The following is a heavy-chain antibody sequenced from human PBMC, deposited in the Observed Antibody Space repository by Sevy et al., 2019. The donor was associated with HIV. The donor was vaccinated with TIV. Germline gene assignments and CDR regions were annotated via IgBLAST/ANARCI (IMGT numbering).Heavy chain of an antibody. CDR1: GGSISSSNW. CDR2: IYRSGST. CDR3: ARGFDTPRGFDP. D-gene: IGHD3-10*01. V-gene: IGHV4-4*02. J-gene: IGHJ5*02. Sequence: LSLTCGVSGGSISSSNWWHWVRQPPGKGLEWIGEIYRSGSTNYNPSLKSRVTISVDNSKNQFSLQLNSVTAADTAVYYCARGFDTPRGFDPWSQGTLVTVSS.